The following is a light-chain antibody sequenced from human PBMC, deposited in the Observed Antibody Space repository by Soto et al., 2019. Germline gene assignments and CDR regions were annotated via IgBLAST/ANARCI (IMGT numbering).Light chain of an antibody. CDR2: DST. Sequence: VLTQSPATLSLSPGERANPFCRASQSIHTSLAWYQQKPGQPPRLVVYDSTLRANGVPDRFGGSRSGTEFTLTINNLEPEDFAVYYCQQRNVWPPITFGQGTRLEIK. V-gene: IGKV3-11*01. CDR1: QSIHTS. J-gene: IGKJ5*01. CDR3: QQRNVWPPIT.